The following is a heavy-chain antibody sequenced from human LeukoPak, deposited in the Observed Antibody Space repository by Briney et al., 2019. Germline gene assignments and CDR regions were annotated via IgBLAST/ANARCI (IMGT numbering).Heavy chain of an antibody. CDR3: ARPHYDFWSGYYYFDY. CDR2: IYPADSDT. Sequence: GESLKISCKGSGYSFTNYWIGWVRQMPGKGLELMGIIYPADSDTRYSPSFQDQVTISADKSISTAYLQWSSLKASDTAMYYCARPHYDFWSGYYYFDYWGQGTLVTVSS. J-gene: IGHJ4*02. V-gene: IGHV5-51*01. CDR1: GYSFTNYW. D-gene: IGHD3-3*01.